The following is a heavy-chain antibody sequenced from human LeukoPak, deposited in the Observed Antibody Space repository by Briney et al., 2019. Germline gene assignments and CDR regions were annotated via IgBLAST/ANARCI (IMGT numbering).Heavy chain of an antibody. Sequence: GGSLRLSCAASGFIFSNYGMNWVRQAPGKGLDWVSSISGSGSSTYYAESVKGRVTISRDNCQNTLYLQMNSLRAEDTAIYYCAKDLPYYYDSSGSGDAFDIWGRGTMVTVST. D-gene: IGHD3-22*01. CDR2: ISGSGSST. V-gene: IGHV3-23*01. CDR1: GFIFSNYG. CDR3: AKDLPYYYDSSGSGDAFDI. J-gene: IGHJ3*02.